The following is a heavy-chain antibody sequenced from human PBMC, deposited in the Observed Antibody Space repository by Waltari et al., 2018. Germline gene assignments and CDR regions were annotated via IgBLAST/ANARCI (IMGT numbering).Heavy chain of an antibody. CDR1: GYSISSGSY. V-gene: IGHV4-38-2*02. CDR3: ARERIAAAGQGYYFDY. CDR2: IYHSGST. Sequence: QVQLQESGPGLVKPSETLSLTCTVSGYSISSGSYWGWIRQHPGKGLEWIGSIYHSGSTYYNPSLKSRVTISADTSKNQFSLKLSSVTAADTAVYYCARERIAAAGQGYYFDYWGQGTLVTVSS. D-gene: IGHD6-13*01. J-gene: IGHJ4*02.